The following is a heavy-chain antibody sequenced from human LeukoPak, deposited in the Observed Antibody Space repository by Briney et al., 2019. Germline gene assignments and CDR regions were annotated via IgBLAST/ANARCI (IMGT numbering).Heavy chain of an antibody. D-gene: IGHD3-10*01. CDR3: ARGTLLWFGEPYFDY. Sequence: GGSLRLSCAASGFTVSSNYMSWGRQAPGKGLEWVSVIYSGGSTYYADSVKGRFTISRHNSKNTPYLQMNSLRAEDTAVYYCARGTLLWFGEPYFDYWGQGTLVTVSS. V-gene: IGHV3-53*04. CDR2: IYSGGST. J-gene: IGHJ4*02. CDR1: GFTVSSNY.